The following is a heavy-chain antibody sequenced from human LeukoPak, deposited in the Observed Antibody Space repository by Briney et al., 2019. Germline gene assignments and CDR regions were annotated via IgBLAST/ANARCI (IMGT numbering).Heavy chain of an antibody. CDR2: VNWSPGSE. Sequence: GGSLRLSCAASGFIFNEYAMHWVRQAPGKGLEWVSSVNWSPGSEAYADSVKGRFTISRDDAKNSLYLQMNSLRAEDTAVYYCARDSFLRTGTTRDKYYFDSWGQGTLVTVSS. CDR1: GFIFNEYA. J-gene: IGHJ4*02. D-gene: IGHD1-7*01. V-gene: IGHV3-9*01. CDR3: ARDSFLRTGTTRDKYYFDS.